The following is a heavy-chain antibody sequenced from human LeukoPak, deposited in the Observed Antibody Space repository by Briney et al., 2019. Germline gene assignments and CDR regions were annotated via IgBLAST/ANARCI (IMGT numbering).Heavy chain of an antibody. V-gene: IGHV1-69*13. CDR1: GGTFSSYA. D-gene: IGHD3-3*01. CDR2: IIPIFGTA. Sequence: SVKVSCKASGGTFSSYAISWVRQAPGQGLEWMGGIIPIFGTANYAQKFQGRVTITADESTSAAYMELSSLRSEDTAVYYCARVSFRFLEWLYVDGMDVWGQGTTVTVSS. CDR3: ARVSFRFLEWLYVDGMDV. J-gene: IGHJ6*02.